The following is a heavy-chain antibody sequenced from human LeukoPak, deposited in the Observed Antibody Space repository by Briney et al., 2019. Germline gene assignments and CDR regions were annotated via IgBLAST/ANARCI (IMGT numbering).Heavy chain of an antibody. J-gene: IGHJ4*02. D-gene: IGHD6-13*01. Sequence: GGSLRLSCAASGFTFSDYYMSWIRQAPGKGLEWVSYISSSGSTIYYADSVKGRFTISRDNAKNSLYLQMNSLRAEDTAVYYCASTSGPAAAGIAGGDFDYWGQGTLVTVSS. CDR2: ISSSGSTI. CDR3: ASTSGPAAAGIAGGDFDY. V-gene: IGHV3-11*01. CDR1: GFTFSDYY.